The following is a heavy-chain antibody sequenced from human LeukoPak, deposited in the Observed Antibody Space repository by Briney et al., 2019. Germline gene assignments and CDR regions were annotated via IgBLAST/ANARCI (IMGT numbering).Heavy chain of an antibody. CDR3: ARDSLSSTSTDYYYYGMDV. V-gene: IGHV1-69*04. Sequence: ASVKLSCKASGGTFSSYAISWVRQAPGQGLEWMGRIISILGIANYAQKFQGRVTITADKSTSTAYMELSSLRSEDTAVYYCARDSLSSTSTDYYYYGMDVWGQGTTVTVSS. D-gene: IGHD2-2*01. J-gene: IGHJ6*02. CDR2: IISILGIA. CDR1: GGTFSSYA.